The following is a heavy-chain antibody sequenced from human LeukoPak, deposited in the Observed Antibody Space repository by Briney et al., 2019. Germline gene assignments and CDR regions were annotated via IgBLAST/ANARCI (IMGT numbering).Heavy chain of an antibody. D-gene: IGHD2-21*02. V-gene: IGHV3-21*01. Sequence: PGGSLRLSCAASGFTFSSYTMHWVRQAPGKGLEWVSSITSTSNHKYYADSVKGRFTISRDNAKTSLYLQMNSLSAEDTAVYYCARDRIVVVTSTFGHWGQGILVTVSS. CDR3: ARDRIVVVTSTFGH. J-gene: IGHJ4*02. CDR2: ITSTSNHK. CDR1: GFTFSSYT.